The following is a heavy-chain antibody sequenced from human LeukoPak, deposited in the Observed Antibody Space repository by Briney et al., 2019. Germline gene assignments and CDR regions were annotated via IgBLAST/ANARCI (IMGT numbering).Heavy chain of an antibody. Sequence: GGSLRLSCAASGFAFNDYYMSWIRQAPGKGLEWISYITTTGTYTNYADSVKGRFTISRDNSKKTLYLQMSSLRAEDTAVYYCARGYCSSSTCYSPFEYWGQGILVTVSS. CDR3: ARGYCSSSTCYSPFEY. D-gene: IGHD2-15*01. V-gene: IGHV3-11*05. CDR1: GFAFNDYY. J-gene: IGHJ4*02. CDR2: ITTTGTYT.